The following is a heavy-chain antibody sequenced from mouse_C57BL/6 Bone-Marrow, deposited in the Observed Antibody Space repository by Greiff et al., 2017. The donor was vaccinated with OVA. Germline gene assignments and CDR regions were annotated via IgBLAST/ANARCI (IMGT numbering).Heavy chain of an antibody. J-gene: IGHJ1*03. CDR1: GYTFTSYW. CDR3: ARYKDYDGYEYFDV. Sequence: VQLQQPGAELVKPGASVKLSCKASGYTFTSYWMQWVKQRPGQGLEWIGEIDPSDSYTNYNQKFKGKATLTVDTSSSTAYMQLSSLTSEDSAVYYCARYKDYDGYEYFDVWGTGTTVTVSS. CDR2: IDPSDSYT. V-gene: IGHV1-50*01. D-gene: IGHD2-3*01.